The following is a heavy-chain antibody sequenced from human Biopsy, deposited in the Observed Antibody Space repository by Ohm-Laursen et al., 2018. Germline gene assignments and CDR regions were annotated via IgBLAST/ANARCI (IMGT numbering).Heavy chain of an antibody. CDR1: GFTFSTYA. D-gene: IGHD2-8*01. CDR3: AREQLMVFAMDV. J-gene: IGHJ6*02. CDR2: ISSTSSAT. Sequence: SLRLSCAASGFTFSTYAMNWVRQAPGQGLEWISYISSTSSATYYADSVKGRFTVSRDNAKNSLFLQMNSLRAEDTAVYYCAREQLMVFAMDVWGQGTTVTVSS. V-gene: IGHV3-48*01.